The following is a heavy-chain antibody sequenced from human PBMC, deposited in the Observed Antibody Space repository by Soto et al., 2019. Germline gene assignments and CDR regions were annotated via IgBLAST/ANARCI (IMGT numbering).Heavy chain of an antibody. J-gene: IGHJ4*02. D-gene: IGHD5-12*01. CDR3: ARDKVGMVEY. V-gene: IGHV1-8*01. CDR1: GYTFTSYD. CDR2: MNPNSGNT. Sequence: QVQLVQSGAEVKKPGASVKVSCKASGYTFTSYDINWVRQATGQGLEWMGWMNPNSGNTGYAQKFQGRVAMPRNTSIRTAYMELSSLRSEATAVYCGARDKVGMVEYWGQGTLVTVSS.